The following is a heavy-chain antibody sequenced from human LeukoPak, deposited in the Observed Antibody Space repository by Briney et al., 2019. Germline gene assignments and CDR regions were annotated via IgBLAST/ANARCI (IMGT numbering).Heavy chain of an antibody. CDR1: GFSLSTSGVG. CDR3: AKRYASAWFGY. CDR2: IYWNDYK. V-gene: IGHV2-5*01. J-gene: IGHJ4*02. D-gene: IGHD2-2*01. Sequence: SGPTLVKPTQTLTLTCTFSGFSLSTSGVGVGWIRQPPGKALEWLALIYWNDYKRYSPSLKSRLTITKDTSKNQVVLKMPDMDPVDTATYYCAKRYASAWFGYWGQGTLVTVSS.